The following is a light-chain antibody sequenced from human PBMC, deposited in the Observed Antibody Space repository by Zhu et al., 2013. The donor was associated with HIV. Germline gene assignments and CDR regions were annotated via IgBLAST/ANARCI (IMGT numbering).Light chain of an antibody. Sequence: DIQMTQSPSSLSASVGDRVTITCQASQDINKRLNWYQQKPGKAPKLLIFKASSLQSGVPSRFSGRGSGTDFTLTINSLQPDDFATYYCQQYNGGSAFGQGTTVEIK. J-gene: IGKJ1*01. CDR1: QDINKR. CDR2: KAS. V-gene: IGKV1-5*03. CDR3: QQYNGGSA.